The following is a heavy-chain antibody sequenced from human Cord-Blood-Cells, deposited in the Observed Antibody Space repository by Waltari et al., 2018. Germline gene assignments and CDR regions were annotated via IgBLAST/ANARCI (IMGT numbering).Heavy chain of an antibody. J-gene: IGHJ4*02. D-gene: IGHD3-10*01. CDR2: IIPIFGTA. CDR3: AREGGVRGVPYYFDY. Sequence: QVQLVQSGAEVKKPGSSVKVSCKASGGTFSSYAISWLRQAPGQGLEWMGGIIPIFGTANNEQKFQGRVTITADESTSTAYMEWSSLSSEDTAVYYWAREGGVRGVPYYFDYWGQGTLVTVSS. V-gene: IGHV1-69*01. CDR1: GGTFSSYA.